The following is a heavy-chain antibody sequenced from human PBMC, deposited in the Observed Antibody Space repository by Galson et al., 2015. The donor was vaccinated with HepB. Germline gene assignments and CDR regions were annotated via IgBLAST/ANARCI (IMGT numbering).Heavy chain of an antibody. J-gene: IGHJ6*02. CDR3: VKTVVRGVMSNYYYGMDV. CDR2: ISSDGGST. V-gene: IGHV3-64D*06. Sequence: SLRLSCAASGFTFSSYAMHWVRQAPGKGLEYVSAISSDGGSTYYADSVKGRFTISRDNSKNTLYLQMSSLRAEDTAVYYCVKTVVRGVMSNYYYGMDVWGQGTTVTVSS. D-gene: IGHD3-10*01. CDR1: GFTFSSYA.